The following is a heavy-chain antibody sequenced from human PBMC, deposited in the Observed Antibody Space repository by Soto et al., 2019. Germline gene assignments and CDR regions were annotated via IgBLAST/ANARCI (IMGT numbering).Heavy chain of an antibody. CDR1: GFTFSSYG. CDR2: IWYDGSNK. J-gene: IGHJ3*02. CDR3: ARDSREQLWPDAFDI. V-gene: IGHV3-33*08. D-gene: IGHD6-13*01. Sequence: GGSLRLSCASSGFTFSSYGMHWVRQDPGKGLEWVAVIWYDGSNKYYADSVKGRFTISRDNSKNTLYLQMISLRAEDTSVYYCARDSREQLWPDAFDIWGQGKMVTVAS.